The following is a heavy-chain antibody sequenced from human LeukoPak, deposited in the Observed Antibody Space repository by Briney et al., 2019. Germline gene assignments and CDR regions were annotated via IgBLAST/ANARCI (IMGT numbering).Heavy chain of an antibody. Sequence: GGSLRLSCAASGFTFSSYAVSWVRQAPGKGLEWVSAISGSGGSTYYADSVKGRFAISRDNSKNTLYLQMNSLRAEDTAVYYCAKGLAIVVVNDAFDIWGQGTMVTVSS. CDR1: GFTFSSYA. CDR3: AKGLAIVVVNDAFDI. J-gene: IGHJ3*02. V-gene: IGHV3-23*01. D-gene: IGHD3-22*01. CDR2: ISGSGGST.